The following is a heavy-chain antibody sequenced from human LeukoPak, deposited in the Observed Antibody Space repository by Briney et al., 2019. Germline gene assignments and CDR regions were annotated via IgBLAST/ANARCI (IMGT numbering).Heavy chain of an antibody. CDR1: GGSISSGGYY. J-gene: IGHJ5*02. D-gene: IGHD4-11*01. Sequence: SETLSLTCTVSGGSISSGGYYWSWIRQHPGKGLEWIGYIYYSGNTYYSPSLKSRLTISIETSKNQFSLKLRSVTAADTAVYYCARGQDDYSSFYTWFDPWGQGTLVTVSS. CDR3: ARGQDDYSSFYTWFDP. V-gene: IGHV4-31*03. CDR2: IYYSGNT.